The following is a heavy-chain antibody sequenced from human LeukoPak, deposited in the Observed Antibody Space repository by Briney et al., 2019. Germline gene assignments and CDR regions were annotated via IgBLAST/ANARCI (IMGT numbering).Heavy chain of an antibody. CDR3: AGSRVWANSSWHYWFDP. CDR2: IYYSGST. D-gene: IGHD3-22*01. CDR1: GGSINSSSYY. V-gene: IGHV4-39*01. Sequence: SETLSLTCTVSGGSINSSSYYWGWIRQPPGKGLEWIGSIYYSGSTYYTPSLKSRVTISVDTSKKQFSLNLSSVTAADTAVYYCAGSRVWANSSWHYWFDPWGQGTLVTVSS. J-gene: IGHJ5*02.